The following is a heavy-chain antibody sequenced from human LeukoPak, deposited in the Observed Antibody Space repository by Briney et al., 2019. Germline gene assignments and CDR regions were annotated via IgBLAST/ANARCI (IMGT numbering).Heavy chain of an antibody. V-gene: IGHV4-59*01. J-gene: IGHJ6*02. CDR2: IYYSGST. CDR3: ARDRHGGRYYYYYGMDV. D-gene: IGHD4-23*01. CDR1: GGSISSYY. Sequence: SETLSLTCTVPGGSISSYYWSWIRQPPGKGLEWIGYIYYSGSTNYNPSLKSRVTISVDTSKNQFSLKLSSVTAADTAVYYCARDRHGGRYYYYYGMDVWGQGTTVTVSS.